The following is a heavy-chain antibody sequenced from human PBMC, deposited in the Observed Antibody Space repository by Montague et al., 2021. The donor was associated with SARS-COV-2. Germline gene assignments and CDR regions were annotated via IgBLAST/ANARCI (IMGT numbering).Heavy chain of an antibody. CDR1: GGSINNYY. Sequence: SETLSLTCTVSGGSINNYYWSWIRQPPGRGLEWIGYIYYSGSTEYSPSLESRVTMSIDTSKNQFSLRLNSVTAADTAVYFCARTTYFDLASIYYYVKDVWGQGTTVTVSS. CDR3: ARTTYFDLASIYYYVKDV. CDR2: IYYSGST. J-gene: IGHJ6*02. V-gene: IGHV4-59*08. D-gene: IGHD3-9*01.